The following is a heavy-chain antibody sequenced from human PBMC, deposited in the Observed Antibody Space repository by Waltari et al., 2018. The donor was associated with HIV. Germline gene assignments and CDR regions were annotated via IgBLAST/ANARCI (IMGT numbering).Heavy chain of an antibody. D-gene: IGHD3-10*01. V-gene: IGHV3-30-3*01. CDR2: ISFDGGSK. CDR1: GFTFSSYA. CDR3: ARGLGIGVNFDL. J-gene: IGHJ4*02. Sequence: QVQLVESGGGVVQPERSLRLSCAASGFTFSSYAMHWVRQAPGKGLDWVAVISFDGGSKYYAESVKGRFTISRDDSMNTVYLQINSLRPEDTAVYHCARGLGIGVNFDLWGQGTLVRVSS.